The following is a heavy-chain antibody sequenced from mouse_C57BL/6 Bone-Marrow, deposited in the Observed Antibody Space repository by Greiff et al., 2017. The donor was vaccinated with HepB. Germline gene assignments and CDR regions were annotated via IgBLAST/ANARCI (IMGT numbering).Heavy chain of an antibody. CDR2: INPGSGGT. V-gene: IGHV1-54*01. CDR3: ARNGYYVFDY. J-gene: IGHJ2*01. Sequence: VQLQQSGAELVRPGNSVKVSCKASGYAFTNYLIEWVKQRPGQGLEWIGVINPGSGGTNYNEKFKGKATLTADKSSSTAYMQLSSLTSEDSAVYFCARNGYYVFDYWGQGTTLTVSS. CDR1: GYAFTNYL. D-gene: IGHD2-3*01.